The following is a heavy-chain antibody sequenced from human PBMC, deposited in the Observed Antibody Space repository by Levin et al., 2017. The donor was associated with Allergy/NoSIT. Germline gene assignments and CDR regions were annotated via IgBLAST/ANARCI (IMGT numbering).Heavy chain of an antibody. D-gene: IGHD3-9*01. CDR2: IYYSGET. CDR1: FFSPRLGGSY. CDR3: VRAQTGYVSPFDF. V-gene: IGHV4-31*03. J-gene: IGHJ4*02. Sequence: LSLPFSFSFFSPRLGGSYWGWIRQHPVKGLEWLGYIYYSGETFYNPSVESRLVISHDTSENQFSLKLTSLTAADTAVYYCVRAQTGYVSPFDFWGPGTLVTVSS.